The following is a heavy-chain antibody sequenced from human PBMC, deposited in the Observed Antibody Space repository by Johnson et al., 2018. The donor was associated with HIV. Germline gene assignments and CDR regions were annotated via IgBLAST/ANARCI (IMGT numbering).Heavy chain of an antibody. CDR2: MWYDGSNK. CDR1: GFTFSTYG. CDR3: TTDPEIVGPTGAFEI. J-gene: IGHJ3*02. Sequence: QVQLVESGGGVVQPGRSLRLSCAASGFTFSTYGMHWVRQAPGKGLEWVAVMWYDGSNKYYADSVKGRFTISRDNSKNTLYLQMNSLKTEDTAVYYCTTDPEIVGPTGAFEIWGQGTMVTVSS. V-gene: IGHV3-33*01. D-gene: IGHD1-26*01.